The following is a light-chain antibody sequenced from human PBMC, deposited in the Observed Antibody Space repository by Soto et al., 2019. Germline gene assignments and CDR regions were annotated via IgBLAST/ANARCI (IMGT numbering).Light chain of an antibody. Sequence: QSVLTQPASVSGSPGQSITISCPGTSSAVGAYNYVSWYQHHPGKAPKLMIYDVSNRPSGVSNRFSGSKSGNTASLTISGLQAEDEDDYYCNSFTTSSTLVFGGGTKLTVL. V-gene: IGLV2-14*03. CDR2: DVS. CDR3: NSFTTSSTLV. CDR1: SSAVGAYNY. J-gene: IGLJ2*01.